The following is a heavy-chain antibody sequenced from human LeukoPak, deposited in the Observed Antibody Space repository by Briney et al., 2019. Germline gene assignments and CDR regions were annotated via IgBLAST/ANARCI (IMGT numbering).Heavy chain of an antibody. V-gene: IGHV3-23*01. CDR2: ISGSGGST. D-gene: IGHD2-15*01. J-gene: IGHJ4*02. CDR1: GFTFSSYA. CDR3: AKRIVVVISATYFDY. Sequence: GGSLRLSCAASGFTFSSYAMGWVRQAPGKGLEWVSAISGSGGSTYYADSVKGRFTISRDNSKNTLYLQMNSLRAEDTAIYYCAKRIVVVISATYFDYWGQGTLVTVSS.